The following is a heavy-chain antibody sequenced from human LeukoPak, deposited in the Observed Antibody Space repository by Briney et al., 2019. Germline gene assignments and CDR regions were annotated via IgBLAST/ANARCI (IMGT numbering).Heavy chain of an antibody. Sequence: SETLSLTCTVSGGSISSYYWSWIRQPPGKGLEWIGYLYYSGSTNYNPSLKSRVTISVDTSKNQFSLKLSSVTAADTAVYYCARTTWDIVVVPAATDIYYMDVWGKGTTVTVSS. J-gene: IGHJ6*03. CDR1: GGSISSYY. D-gene: IGHD2-2*01. CDR2: LYYSGST. V-gene: IGHV4-59*08. CDR3: ARTTWDIVVVPAATDIYYMDV.